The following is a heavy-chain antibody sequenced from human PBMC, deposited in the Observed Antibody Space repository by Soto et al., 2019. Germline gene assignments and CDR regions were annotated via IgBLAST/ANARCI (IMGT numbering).Heavy chain of an antibody. D-gene: IGHD6-19*01. CDR1: GGSISSYY. V-gene: IGHV4-59*01. CDR2: IYYSGST. CDR3: ARASSSGRIAHFDY. Sequence: PSETLSITCTDSGGSISSYYWSWIRQPPGKGLEWIGYIYYSGSTNYNPSLKSRVTISVDTSKNQFSLKLSSVTAADTAVYYCARASSSGRIAHFDYWGQGTLVTVSS. J-gene: IGHJ4*02.